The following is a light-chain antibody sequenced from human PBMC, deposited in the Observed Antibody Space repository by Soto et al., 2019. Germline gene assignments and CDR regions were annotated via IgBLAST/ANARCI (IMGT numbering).Light chain of an antibody. CDR1: QSVSSN. V-gene: IGKV3-15*01. CDR3: QQYNNWPLMYT. Sequence: EIVMTQSPATLSVSPGERATLSCRASQSVSSNLAWYQQKPGQAPRLLIYGASTRATGIPARFSGSGSGTEFTLTISSLQSEYFAVYYCQQYNNWPLMYTFGQGTRLEIK. CDR2: GAS. J-gene: IGKJ5*01.